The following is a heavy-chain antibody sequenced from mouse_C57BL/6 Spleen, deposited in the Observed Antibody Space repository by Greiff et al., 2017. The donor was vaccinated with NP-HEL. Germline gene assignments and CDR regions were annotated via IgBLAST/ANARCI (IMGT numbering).Heavy chain of an antibody. CDR2: ISDGGSYT. CDR3: AREGHYYGSSPYYFDY. D-gene: IGHD1-1*01. J-gene: IGHJ2*01. CDR1: GFTFSSYA. Sequence: EVKLMESGGGLVKPGGSLKLSCAASGFTFSSYAMSWVRQTPEKRLEWVATISDGGSYTYYPDNVKGRFTISRDNAKNNLYLQMSHLKSEDTAMYYCAREGHYYGSSPYYFDYWGQGTTLTVSS. V-gene: IGHV5-4*01.